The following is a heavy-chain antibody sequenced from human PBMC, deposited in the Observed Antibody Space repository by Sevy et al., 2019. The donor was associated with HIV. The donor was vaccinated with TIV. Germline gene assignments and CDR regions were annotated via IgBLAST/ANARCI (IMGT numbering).Heavy chain of an antibody. CDR1: GLTFSDYW. CDR3: GRGSSPLGGNPD. V-gene: IGHV3-74*01. Sequence: GGSLRLSCAASGLTFSDYWMHWVRQAPGKGLVWVSRISRDGTNTDYADSVKGRFTISRDNAKNTLYLQINNLRAEDTAVYYCGRGSSPLGGNPDWGKGTLVTVSS. CDR2: ISRDGTNT. J-gene: IGHJ4*02. D-gene: IGHD2-15*01.